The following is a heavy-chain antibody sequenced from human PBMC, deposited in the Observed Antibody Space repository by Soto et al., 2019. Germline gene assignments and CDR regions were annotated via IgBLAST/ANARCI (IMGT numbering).Heavy chain of an antibody. CDR3: ARYSSSPGLIDY. Sequence: SETLSLTCTVSGGSISSGGYYWSWIRQHPGKGLEWIGYIYYSGSTYYNPSLKSRVTISVDTSKNQFSLKLSSVTAADTAVYYCARYSSSPGLIDYWGQGTLVTVSS. J-gene: IGHJ4*02. V-gene: IGHV4-31*03. D-gene: IGHD6-13*01. CDR1: GGSISSGGYY. CDR2: IYYSGST.